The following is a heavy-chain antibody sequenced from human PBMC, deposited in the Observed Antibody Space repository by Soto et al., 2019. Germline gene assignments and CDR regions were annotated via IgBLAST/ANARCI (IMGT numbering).Heavy chain of an antibody. V-gene: IGHV4-39*07. CDR1: GRSISSSSYY. D-gene: IGHD2-21*01. Sequence: SDTLSLTCTVSGRSISSSSYYWGWIRQPPGKGLEWIGSIYYSGSTNYNPSLKSRVTISVDTSKNQFSLKLSSVTAADTAVYYCARGINWFDPWGQGTLVTVSS. J-gene: IGHJ5*02. CDR3: ARGINWFDP. CDR2: IYYSGST.